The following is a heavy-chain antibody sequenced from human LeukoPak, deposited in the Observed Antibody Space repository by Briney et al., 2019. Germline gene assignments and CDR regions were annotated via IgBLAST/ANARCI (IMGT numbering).Heavy chain of an antibody. Sequence: ASVKVSCKVSGYTLTELSMHWVRQAPGQGLEWMGWINPNSGGTNYAQKFQGRVTMTRDTSISTAYMELSRLRSDDTAVYYCARGSWDIVVVVAATRYFDYWGQGTLVTVSS. V-gene: IGHV1-2*02. CDR1: GYTLTELS. D-gene: IGHD2-15*01. J-gene: IGHJ4*02. CDR2: INPNSGGT. CDR3: ARGSWDIVVVVAATRYFDY.